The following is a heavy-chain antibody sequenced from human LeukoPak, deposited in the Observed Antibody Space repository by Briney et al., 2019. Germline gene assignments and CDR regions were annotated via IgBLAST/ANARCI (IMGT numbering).Heavy chain of an antibody. CDR1: VFILRSYA. Sequence: GGSLRLSCTASVFILRSYAMSWVRQAPGKGLEWVSAISGSGGSTYYADSVRGRFTISRDNSKNTLYVQMNSLRVEDTAVYYCTKVSMAAHDTKTTLDYWGREPWSPSP. J-gene: IGHJ4*02. D-gene: IGHD1-1*01. CDR3: TKVSMAAHDTKTTLDY. CDR2: ISGSGGST. V-gene: IGHV3-23*01.